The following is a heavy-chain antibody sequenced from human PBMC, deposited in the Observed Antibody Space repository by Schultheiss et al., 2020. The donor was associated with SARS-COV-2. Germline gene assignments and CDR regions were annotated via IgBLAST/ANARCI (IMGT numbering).Heavy chain of an antibody. V-gene: IGHV4-61*01. CDR1: GGSVSSGSYY. J-gene: IGHJ4*02. D-gene: IGHD3-10*01. CDR2: IYYSGST. Sequence: SQTLSLTCTVSGGSVSSGSYYWSWIRQPPGKGLEWIGYIYYSGSTNYNPSLKSRVTISVDTSKNQISLKLSSVTAADTAVYYCARFTYYFGSGRPEDYWGQGTLVTVSS. CDR3: ARFTYYFGSGRPEDY.